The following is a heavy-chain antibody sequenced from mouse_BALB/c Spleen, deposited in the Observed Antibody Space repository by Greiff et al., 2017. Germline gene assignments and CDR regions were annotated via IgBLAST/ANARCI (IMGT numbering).Heavy chain of an antibody. CDR2: ILPGSGST. V-gene: IGHV1-9*01. J-gene: IGHJ3*01. CDR3: ARKGVYDGFPFAY. CDR1: GYTFSSYW. D-gene: IGHD2-3*01. Sequence: QVQLKQSGAELMKPGASVKISCKATGYTFSSYWIEWVKQRPGHGLEWIGEILPGSGSTNYNEKFKGKATFTADTSSNTAYMQLSSLTSEDSAVYYCARKGVYDGFPFAYWGQGTLVTVSA.